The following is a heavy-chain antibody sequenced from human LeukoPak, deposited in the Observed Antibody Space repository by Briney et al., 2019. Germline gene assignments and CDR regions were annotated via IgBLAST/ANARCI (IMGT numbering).Heavy chain of an antibody. CDR1: GFTFSINA. V-gene: IGHV3-23*01. D-gene: IGHD3-10*01. J-gene: IGHJ4*02. CDR3: ATITMVRGVRNYFDY. Sequence: TGGSLRLSCAASGFTFSINAMSWIRQAPGKGLEWVSGISGSGGDTYYADSVKGRFTISRDNSRNTLYLQMNSLRAEDTAVYYCATITMVRGVRNYFDYWGQGTLVTVSS. CDR2: ISGSGGDT.